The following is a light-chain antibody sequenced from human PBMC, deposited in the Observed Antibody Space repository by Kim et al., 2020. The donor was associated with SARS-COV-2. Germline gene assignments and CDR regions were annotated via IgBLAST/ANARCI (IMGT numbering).Light chain of an antibody. CDR1: SLRSYY. J-gene: IGLJ2*01. Sequence: SSELTQDPAVSVALGQTVRITCQGDSLRSYYATWYQQKPGQAPIVVIYGKNNRPSGIPDRFSGSSSGNTASLTITGTQAGDEADYYCNSRDSSDNVVFVG. CDR3: NSRDSSDNVV. CDR2: GKN. V-gene: IGLV3-19*01.